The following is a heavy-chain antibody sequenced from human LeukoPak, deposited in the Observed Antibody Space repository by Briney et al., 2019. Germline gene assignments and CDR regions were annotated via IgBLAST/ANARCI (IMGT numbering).Heavy chain of an antibody. D-gene: IGHD6-13*01. CDR3: AKGGGIAAAPPSDY. J-gene: IGHJ4*02. CDR1: GFTFSSYG. CDR2: ISYDGSNK. Sequence: GGSLRLSCAASGFTFSSYGMHWVRQAPGKGLEWVAVISYDGSNKYYADSVKGRFTISRDNSKNTLYLQMNSLRAGDTAVYYCAKGGGIAAAPPSDYWGQGTLVTVTS. V-gene: IGHV3-30*18.